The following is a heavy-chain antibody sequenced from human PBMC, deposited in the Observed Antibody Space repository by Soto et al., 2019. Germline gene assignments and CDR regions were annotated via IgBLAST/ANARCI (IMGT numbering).Heavy chain of an antibody. CDR2: ISSNSAYI. CDR3: TRDASRDSSARGWFDP. CDR1: GFTFQRFT. D-gene: IGHD6-13*01. J-gene: IGHJ5*02. V-gene: IGHV3-21*01. Sequence: GGSLRISCAASGFTFQRFTMNWVRQAPGKGLEWVSTISSNSAYIYYTDALRGRFTISRDNAKNSLHLQMNSLRAEDTAVYYCTRDASRDSSARGWFDPWGPGTLVTVSS.